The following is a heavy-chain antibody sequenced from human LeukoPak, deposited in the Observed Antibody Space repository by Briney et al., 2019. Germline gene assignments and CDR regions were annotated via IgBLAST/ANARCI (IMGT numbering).Heavy chain of an antibody. CDR3: ASMGGSCYSNPKC. CDR1: GFTFSSYW. Sequence: GGSLRLSCAASGFTFSSYWMHWVRQAPGKGLVWVSRINSDGSSTSYADSVKGRFTISRDNAKNTLYLQMNSLRAEDTAVYYCASMGGSCYSNPKCWGQGTLVTVSS. CDR2: INSDGSST. J-gene: IGHJ4*02. V-gene: IGHV3-74*01. D-gene: IGHD2-15*01.